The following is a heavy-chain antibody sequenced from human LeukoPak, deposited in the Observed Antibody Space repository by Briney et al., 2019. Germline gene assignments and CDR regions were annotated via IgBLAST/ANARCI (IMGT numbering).Heavy chain of an antibody. D-gene: IGHD1-26*01. CDR3: ARVRGLGATPWFDP. V-gene: IGHV3-21*01. CDR1: GFTFSSYN. Sequence: GGSLRLSCAASGFTFSSYNMNWVRQAPGKGLEWVSSITSGSSYIYYADSVKGRSTISRDNAKNSLYLQMNSLRAEDTAVYYCARVRGLGATPWFDPWGQGTLVTVSS. J-gene: IGHJ5*02. CDR2: ITSGSSYI.